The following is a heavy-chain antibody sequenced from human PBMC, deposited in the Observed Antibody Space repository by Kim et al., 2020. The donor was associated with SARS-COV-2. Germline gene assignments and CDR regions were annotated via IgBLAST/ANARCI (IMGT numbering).Heavy chain of an antibody. CDR1: GFTFSSYS. J-gene: IGHJ4*02. V-gene: IGHV3-21*01. CDR2: ISSSSTYI. CDR3: ARVLEMATILGLDGD. Sequence: GGSLRLSCAASGFTFSSYSMNWVRQAPGKGLEWVSSISSSSTYIYYADSVKGRFTISRDNAKNSLYLQMNSLRAEDTAVYYCARVLEMATILGLDGDWGQGTLVTVSS. D-gene: IGHD5-12*01.